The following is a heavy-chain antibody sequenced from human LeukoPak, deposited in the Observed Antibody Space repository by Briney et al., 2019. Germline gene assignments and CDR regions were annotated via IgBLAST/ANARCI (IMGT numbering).Heavy chain of an antibody. V-gene: IGHV3-21*01. CDR3: ARREVGATLGD. CDR1: GFTFSSYE. D-gene: IGHD1-26*01. J-gene: IGHJ4*02. CDR2: ISSGSSYI. Sequence: PGGSLRLSCAASGFTFSSYEMNWVRQAPGKGLEWVSSISSGSSYIYYADSVKGRFTISRDNAKNSLYLQMNSLRAEDTAVYYCARREVGATLGDWGQGTLVTVSS.